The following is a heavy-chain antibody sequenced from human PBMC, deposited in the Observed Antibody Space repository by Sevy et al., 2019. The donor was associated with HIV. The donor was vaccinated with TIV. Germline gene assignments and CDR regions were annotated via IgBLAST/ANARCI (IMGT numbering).Heavy chain of an antibody. Sequence: GGSLILSCAASGFTFSSYWMSWVRQAPGKGLEWVANIKQDGSEKYYVDSVKGRFTISRDNAKNSLYLQMNSLRAEDTDVYYCARDGRYSYGYRFDYWGQGTLVTVSS. CDR1: GFTFSSYW. J-gene: IGHJ4*02. D-gene: IGHD5-18*01. V-gene: IGHV3-7*01. CDR3: ARDGRYSYGYRFDY. CDR2: IKQDGSEK.